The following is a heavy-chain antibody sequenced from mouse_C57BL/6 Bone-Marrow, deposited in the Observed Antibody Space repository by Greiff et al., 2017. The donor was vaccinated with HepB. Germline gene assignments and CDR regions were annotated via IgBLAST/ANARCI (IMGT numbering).Heavy chain of an antibody. J-gene: IGHJ2*01. CDR1: GFTFSTSG. V-gene: IGHV5-6*01. CDR3: ARDRFDYYYDY. CDR2: INTGGTYT. Sequence: EVMLVESGGDLVKPGGSLKLSCVASGFTFSTSGMSWVRQTPDKRLEWVATINTGGTYTYYLDSVKGRFTISKDTARSTLFLQMSSLKSEDTGIYYCARDRFDYYYDYWGQGKTLTVSS.